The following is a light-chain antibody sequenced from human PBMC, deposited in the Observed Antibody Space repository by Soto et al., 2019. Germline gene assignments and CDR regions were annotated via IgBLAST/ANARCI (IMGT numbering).Light chain of an antibody. CDR3: QQYYSIPIT. V-gene: IGKV4-1*01. CDR1: QSVLYNFNNKTY. CDR2: WAS. Sequence: DIVMTQSPDSLAVSLGERATINFKSSQSVLYNFNNKTYLAWYQQKPGQPPKLLIYWASTRESGVPDRFSGSGSGTDFTLTIGSLQAEDVAVYYYQQYYSIPITSGQGTRLEIK. J-gene: IGKJ5*01.